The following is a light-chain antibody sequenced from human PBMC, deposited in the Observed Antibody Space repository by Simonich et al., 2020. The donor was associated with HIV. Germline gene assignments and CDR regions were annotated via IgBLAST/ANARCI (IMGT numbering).Light chain of an antibody. V-gene: IGKV4-1*01. J-gene: IGKJ1*01. CDR1: QSVVYSHNNKNY. CDR2: WAS. Sequence: DIVMTQSPDSLAVSLGERATINCQSSQSVVYSHNNKNYLGRYQQKRGQPPKLLIYWASTRESGVPGRFRARGSGTGFTLTISSLQAEDVAVYSCQQYYSTPPTFGQGTKVEIK. CDR3: QQYYSTPPT.